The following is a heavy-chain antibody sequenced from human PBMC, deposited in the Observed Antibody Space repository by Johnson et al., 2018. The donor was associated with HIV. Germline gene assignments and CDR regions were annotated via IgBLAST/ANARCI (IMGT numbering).Heavy chain of an antibody. V-gene: IGHV3-11*06. CDR1: GFTFSDYY. CDR2: ISWNSGDI. J-gene: IGHJ3*02. D-gene: IGHD6-13*01. CDR3: AGIAAAGGDAFDI. Sequence: QVQLVESGGGLVKPGGSLRLSCAASGFTFSDYYMSWIRQAPGKGLEWVSGISWNSGDIVYADSVKGRFTISRENAKNSLYLQRNSLRAGDTAVYYCAGIAAAGGDAFDIWGQGTMVTVSS.